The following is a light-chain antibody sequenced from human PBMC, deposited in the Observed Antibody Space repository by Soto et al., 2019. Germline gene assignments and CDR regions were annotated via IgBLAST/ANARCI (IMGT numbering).Light chain of an antibody. CDR1: ISNIGSNT. J-gene: IGLJ1*01. CDR3: ASWDNSLDGLYV. CDR2: TNN. Sequence: QSALTQPPSASGTPGQRVTISCSGSISNIGSNTVNWYQQLPGAAPKLLIYTNNQRPSGVPDRFSGSKSGTSASLAISGLLSEVEAKDYCASWDNSLDGLYVFENGTKVTV. V-gene: IGLV1-44*01.